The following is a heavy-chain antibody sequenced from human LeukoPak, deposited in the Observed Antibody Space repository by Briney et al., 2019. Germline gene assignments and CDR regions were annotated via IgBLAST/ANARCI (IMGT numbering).Heavy chain of an antibody. J-gene: IGHJ4*02. CDR1: GGTFSNYA. CDR2: IIPMFATV. D-gene: IGHD3-22*01. V-gene: IGHV1-69*05. Sequence: SVKVSCKASGGTFSNYAINWVQQAPGQGLDWMGGIIPMFATVNYAQKFHGRVTITTDESTNTAYMELSGLRSEDTAVYYCARNHDNTGYYDAYFDYWGQGTLVTVSS. CDR3: ARNHDNTGYYDAYFDY.